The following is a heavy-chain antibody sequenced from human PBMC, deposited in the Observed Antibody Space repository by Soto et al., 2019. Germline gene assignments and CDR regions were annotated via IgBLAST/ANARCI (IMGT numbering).Heavy chain of an antibody. J-gene: IGHJ4*02. CDR1: GYTFPSHG. D-gene: IGHD2-21*02. CDR2: INTANGNT. Sequence: QVHLVQSGAEVKKPGASVKVSCKASGYTFPSHGIHWVRQAPGQSLEWMGWINTANGNTKYSQRFXAXVXXTRDTSATTAYMELSSLTSDDTATYYCARSAVLTVRSSGDFWGQGALVTVSS. V-gene: IGHV1-3*04. CDR3: ARSAVLTVRSSGDF.